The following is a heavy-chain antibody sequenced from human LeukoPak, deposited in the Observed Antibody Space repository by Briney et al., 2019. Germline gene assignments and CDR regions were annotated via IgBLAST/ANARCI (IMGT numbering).Heavy chain of an antibody. CDR3: ARLPGYYYYYMDV. CDR1: GFTFSDYY. Sequence: PGGSLRLSRAASGFTFSDYYMSWIRQPPGKGLEWIGEINHSGSTNYNPSLKTRATISVDTSKNQFSLKLSSVTAADTAVYYCARLPGYYYYYMDVWGKGTTVTVSS. CDR2: INHSGST. J-gene: IGHJ6*03. V-gene: IGHV4-34*01. D-gene: IGHD3-3*01.